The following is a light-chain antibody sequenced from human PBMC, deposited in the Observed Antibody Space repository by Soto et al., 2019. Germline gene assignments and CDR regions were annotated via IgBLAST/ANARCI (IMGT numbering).Light chain of an antibody. V-gene: IGLV2-8*01. CDR3: SSYAVTSFV. Sequence: QSALTQPPSASGSPGQSVTISCTGTSSDVGGYNFVSWYQQHPGKAPKLMIYEVSKRPSGVPDRFSGSKSGNTASLTVSGLQAEDEADYYCSSYAVTSFVFGTGTKLTV. CDR1: SSDVGGYNF. CDR2: EVS. J-gene: IGLJ1*01.